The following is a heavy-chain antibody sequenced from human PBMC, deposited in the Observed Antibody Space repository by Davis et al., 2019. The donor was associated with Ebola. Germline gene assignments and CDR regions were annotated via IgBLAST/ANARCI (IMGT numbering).Heavy chain of an antibody. D-gene: IGHD6-6*01. CDR3: TQTHRLVPGGTIDY. CDR1: GFAFDDYG. J-gene: IGHJ4*02. Sequence: GESLKISCVGSGFAFDDYGMHWVRQAPGKGLEWVAGIPGGGRSEDYADSVKGRFTVSRDNSKHTLYLQMSSLRPEDTAMYYCTQTHRLVPGGTIDYWGQGTLITVSS. CDR2: IPGGGRSE. V-gene: IGHV3-30*03.